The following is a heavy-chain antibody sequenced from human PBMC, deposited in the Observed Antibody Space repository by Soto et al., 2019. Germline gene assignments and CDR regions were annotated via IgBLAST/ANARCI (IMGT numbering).Heavy chain of an antibody. J-gene: IGHJ6*02. CDR1: GGTFSSYA. V-gene: IGHV1-69*13. CDR2: IIPIFGTA. D-gene: IGHD2-15*01. CDR3: ARGGDCSGGSCYPYYYYYGMDV. Sequence: SVKVSCKASGGTFSSYAISWVRQAPGQGLEWMGGIIPIFGTANYAQKFQGRVTITADESTSTAYMELSSLRSEDTAVYYCARGGDCSGGSCYPYYYYYGMDVWG.